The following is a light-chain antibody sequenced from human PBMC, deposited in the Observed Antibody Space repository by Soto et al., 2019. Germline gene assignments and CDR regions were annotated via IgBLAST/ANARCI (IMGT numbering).Light chain of an antibody. J-gene: IGKJ5*01. CDR3: QQYNTYPIT. Sequence: DMQMTQSPSSLSASVGDRVTITCRASQSISSYLHWYQQKPGKAPKLLIYKASTLKSGVPSRFSGSGSGTEFTLTINNLQPEDFATYYCQQYNTYPITFGQGTLLEIK. V-gene: IGKV1-5*03. CDR1: QSISSY. CDR2: KAS.